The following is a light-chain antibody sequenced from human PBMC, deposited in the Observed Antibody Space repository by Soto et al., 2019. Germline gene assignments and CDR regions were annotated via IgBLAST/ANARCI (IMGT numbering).Light chain of an antibody. J-gene: IGLJ3*02. CDR2: VNSDGSH. Sequence: QPVLTQPPSASAPLGASVKLTCTLSSGHSSSAIAWHQQQPEKGPRYLMKVNSDGSHKKGDGIPDRFSGSSSGAERYLTISGLQSEDEGDYYCQTWGAGIQWVFGGGTKVTVL. CDR1: SGHSSSA. CDR3: QTWGAGIQWV. V-gene: IGLV4-69*01.